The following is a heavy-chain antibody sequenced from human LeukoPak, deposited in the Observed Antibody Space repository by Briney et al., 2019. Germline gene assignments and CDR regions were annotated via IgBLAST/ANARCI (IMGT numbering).Heavy chain of an antibody. CDR2: ISGSGGNT. D-gene: IGHD3-22*01. J-gene: IGHJ4*02. CDR3: AKGMSATSGYLELEY. Sequence: GGSLRLSCAASGFTFSSYAMSWVRQAPGKGLEWVSAISGSGGNTYSADSVKGRCTISRDNSKKTLFLQMNSLRAEDTAVYYCAKGMSATSGYLELEYWGQGTLVTVSS. CDR1: GFTFSSYA. V-gene: IGHV3-23*01.